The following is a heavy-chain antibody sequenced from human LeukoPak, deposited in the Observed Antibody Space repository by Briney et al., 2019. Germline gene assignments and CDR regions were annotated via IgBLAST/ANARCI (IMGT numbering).Heavy chain of an antibody. Sequence: PGVSLRLSCAASGFTFSRYWMSWVRQARGKGLEWVANIKEDGTIKYYVDSVKGRLTIFRDNAKSSLFLQVNSLRAEDTAMYYCARIGYSSSSIDYWGQGTLVTVSS. V-gene: IGHV3-7*01. J-gene: IGHJ4*02. D-gene: IGHD6-13*01. CDR1: GFTFSRYW. CDR2: IKEDGTIK. CDR3: ARIGYSSSSIDY.